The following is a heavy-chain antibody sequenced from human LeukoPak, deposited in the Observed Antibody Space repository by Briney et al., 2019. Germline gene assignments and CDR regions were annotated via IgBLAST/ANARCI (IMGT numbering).Heavy chain of an antibody. D-gene: IGHD3-22*01. V-gene: IGHV3-30*02. CDR2: IRYDGSNK. Sequence: GGSLRLSCAASGFTFSSYGMHWVRQAPGKGLEWVAFIRYDGSNKYYADSVKGRFTISRDNSKNTLYLQMNSLRAEDTAVYYCAKDPAFVPYYYDSSGYYMDVWGKGTTVTISS. CDR1: GFTFSSYG. J-gene: IGHJ6*03. CDR3: AKDPAFVPYYYDSSGYYMDV.